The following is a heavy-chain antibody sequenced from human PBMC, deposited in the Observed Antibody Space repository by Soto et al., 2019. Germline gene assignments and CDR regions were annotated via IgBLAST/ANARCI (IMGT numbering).Heavy chain of an antibody. J-gene: IGHJ6*02. CDR1: GYTFTSYG. D-gene: IGHD1-7*01. Sequence: ASVKVSCKASGYTFTSYGISWVRQAPEQGLEWMGWISAYNGNTNYAQKLQGRVTMTTDTSTSTAYMELRSLRSDDTAVYYCARRAYNWNYGSYYYGMDVWGQGTTVTVSS. CDR3: ARRAYNWNYGSYYYGMDV. V-gene: IGHV1-18*01. CDR2: ISAYNGNT.